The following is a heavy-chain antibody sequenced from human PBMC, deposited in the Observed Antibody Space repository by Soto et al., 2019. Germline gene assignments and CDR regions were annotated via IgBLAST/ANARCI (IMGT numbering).Heavy chain of an antibody. V-gene: IGHV3-33*01. Sequence: QVQLVESGGGVVQPGRSLRLSCEASGFDFSRYGMHWVRQAPGKGLEWVSVILYDGSTKYNADSVKGRFTVSRDNSRNTLYLQMNSLRDEDTAVYYCARLKLVAGRNRFDPWGQGTLVTVSS. CDR3: ARLKLVAGRNRFDP. D-gene: IGHD6-19*01. CDR1: GFDFSRYG. CDR2: ILYDGSTK. J-gene: IGHJ5*02.